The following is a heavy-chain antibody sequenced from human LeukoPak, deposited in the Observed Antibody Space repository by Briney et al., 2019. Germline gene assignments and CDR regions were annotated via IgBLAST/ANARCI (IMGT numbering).Heavy chain of an antibody. Sequence: GGSLRLSCAASGFTFSSYAMHWVRQAPGKGLEYVSAISSNGGSTYYANSVKGRLTISRDNSKNTLYLQMGSLRAEDMAVYYCARDYSSGWYGFDYWGQGTLVTVSS. CDR2: ISSNGGST. CDR1: GFTFSSYA. J-gene: IGHJ4*02. V-gene: IGHV3-64*01. CDR3: ARDYSSGWYGFDY. D-gene: IGHD6-19*01.